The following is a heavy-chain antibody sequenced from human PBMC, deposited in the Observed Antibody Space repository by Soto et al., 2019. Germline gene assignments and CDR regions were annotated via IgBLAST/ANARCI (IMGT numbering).Heavy chain of an antibody. J-gene: IGHJ3*02. CDR2: INSDGSST. CDR1: GFTFSSYW. Sequence: GGSLRLSCAASGFTFSSYWMHWVRQAPGKGLVWVSRINSDGSSTSYADSVKGRFTISRDNAKNTLYLQMNSLRAEDTAVYYCASQAGDDAFDIWGQGTMVTVSS. V-gene: IGHV3-74*01. D-gene: IGHD3-10*01. CDR3: ASQAGDDAFDI.